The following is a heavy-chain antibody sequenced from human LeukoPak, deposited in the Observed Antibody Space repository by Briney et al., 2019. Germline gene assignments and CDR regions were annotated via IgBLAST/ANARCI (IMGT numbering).Heavy chain of an antibody. CDR3: ARSSGWYIY. D-gene: IGHD6-19*01. CDR2: ISSSSSTI. CDR1: GFTFSSYS. V-gene: IGHV3-48*01. Sequence: PGGSRRLSCVASGFTFSSYSMNWVRQAPGKGLEWVSYISSSSSTIYYADSVKGRFTISRDNAKNSLYLQMNSLRAEDTAVYYCARSSGWYIYWGQGTLVTVSS. J-gene: IGHJ4*02.